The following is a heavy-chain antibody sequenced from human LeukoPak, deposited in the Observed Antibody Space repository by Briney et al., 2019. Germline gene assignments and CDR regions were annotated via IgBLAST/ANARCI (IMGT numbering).Heavy chain of an antibody. CDR1: GGSISSGSYY. CDR3: ARDLYFDYGGNSGLDY. V-gene: IGHV4-61*02. Sequence: SETLSLTCTVSGGSISSGSYYWSWIRQPAGKGLEWIGRIYTSGSTNYNPSLKSRVTISVDTSKNQFSQKLSSVTAADTAVYYCARDLYFDYGGNSGLDYWGQGTLVTVSS. D-gene: IGHD4-23*01. CDR2: IYTSGST. J-gene: IGHJ4*02.